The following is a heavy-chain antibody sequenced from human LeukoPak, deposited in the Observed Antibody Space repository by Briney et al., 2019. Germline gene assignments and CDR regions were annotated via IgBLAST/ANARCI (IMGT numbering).Heavy chain of an antibody. CDR3: ASSLIITSQNIVHYFDH. CDR1: GFTFSSYE. D-gene: IGHD1-14*01. Sequence: PGGSLRLSCAASGFTFSSYEMNWVRQAPGKGLEWVSYISSSGSTIYYADSVKGRFTISRDNAKNSLYLQMNSLRAEDTAVYYCASSLIITSQNIVHYFDHWGQGTLVTVSS. CDR2: ISSSGSTI. V-gene: IGHV3-48*03. J-gene: IGHJ4*02.